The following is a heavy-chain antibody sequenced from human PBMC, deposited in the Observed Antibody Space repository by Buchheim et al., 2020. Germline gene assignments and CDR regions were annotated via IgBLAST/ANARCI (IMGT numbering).Heavy chain of an antibody. J-gene: IGHJ4*02. CDR3: ARDKEVGATDFDY. V-gene: IGHV1-69*04. Sequence: QVQLVQSGAEVKKPGSSVKVSCKASGGTFSNYAISWVRQAPGQGLQWMGRIIPVLDIANYAQNFQGRVTITADKSTNTAYMELNSLRSEDTAMYFGARDKEVGATDFDYWGQGTL. CDR2: IIPVLDIA. CDR1: GGTFSNYA. D-gene: IGHD1-26*01.